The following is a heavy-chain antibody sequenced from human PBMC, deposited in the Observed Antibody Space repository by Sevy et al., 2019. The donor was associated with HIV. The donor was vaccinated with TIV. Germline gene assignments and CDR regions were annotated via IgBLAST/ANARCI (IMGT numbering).Heavy chain of an antibody. Sequence: GGSLRLSYVASGFTFSSYEMNWVRQAPGKGLEWVSYISNSGTSIYYSDSVKGRFTISRDNARNSLYLQMNSLRAEDTAVYYCARDLPPSATTVAHFDCWGQGTLVTVSS. V-gene: IGHV3-48*03. CDR2: ISNSGTSI. CDR3: ARDLPPSATTVAHFDC. D-gene: IGHD4-17*01. CDR1: GFTFSSYE. J-gene: IGHJ4*02.